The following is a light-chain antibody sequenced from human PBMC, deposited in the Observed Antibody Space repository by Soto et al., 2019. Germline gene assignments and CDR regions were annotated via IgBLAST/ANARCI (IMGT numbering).Light chain of an antibody. Sequence: QSVLTQPPSASGSPGQSVTISCAGTSSDVGAYNYVSWYQHHPGKAPKLVIYEVSKRPSGVPDRFSASQSGNTASLTVSGLQAEDEADYYCSSYAGSNSVVFGGGTKLTVL. CDR3: SSYAGSNSVV. CDR2: EVS. J-gene: IGLJ2*01. V-gene: IGLV2-8*01. CDR1: SSDVGAYNY.